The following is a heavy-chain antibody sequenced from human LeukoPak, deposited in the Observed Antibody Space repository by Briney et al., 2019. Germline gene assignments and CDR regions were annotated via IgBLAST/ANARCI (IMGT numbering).Heavy chain of an antibody. CDR1: GFTFSSYA. CDR2: ISYDGSNK. J-gene: IGHJ6*02. D-gene: IGHD4-17*01. V-gene: IGHV3-30-3*01. CDR3: ARDTDYGDYDYYGMDV. Sequence: GGSLRLSCAASGFTFSSYAMHWVRQAPGKGLEWVTVISYDGSNKYYADSVKGRFTISRDNSKNTLYLQMNSLRAEDTAVYYCARDTDYGDYDYYGMDVWGQGTTVTVSS.